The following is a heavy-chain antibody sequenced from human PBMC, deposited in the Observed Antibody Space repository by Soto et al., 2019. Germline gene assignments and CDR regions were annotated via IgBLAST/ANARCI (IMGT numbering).Heavy chain of an antibody. CDR1: GGSFSGYQ. Sequence: QVQLQQWGAGLLKPSETLSLTCAVYGGSFSGYQWTWIRQTPGKGLEWIGEINDSGTINYNPSLKSGVTILVDTAKTQISLKLSSVTAADTAVYYCARGLILWFGELSRRGGYYYYMDVWGKGTSVTVSS. V-gene: IGHV4-34*01. CDR3: ARGLILWFGELSRRGGYYYYMDV. D-gene: IGHD3-10*01. J-gene: IGHJ6*03. CDR2: INDSGTI.